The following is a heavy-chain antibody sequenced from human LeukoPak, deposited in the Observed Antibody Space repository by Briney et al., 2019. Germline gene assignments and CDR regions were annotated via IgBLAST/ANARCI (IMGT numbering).Heavy chain of an antibody. Sequence: GGSLRLSCAASGFTFSSYWMSWVRQAPGKGLEWVANIKQDGSEKYYVDSVKGRFTISRDNAKNSLYLQMNSLRAEDTAVYYCERAPSGGSGYEPLYYYGMDVWGQGTTVTVSS. CDR1: GFTFSSYW. D-gene: IGHD5-12*01. J-gene: IGHJ6*02. CDR3: ERAPSGGSGYEPLYYYGMDV. V-gene: IGHV3-7*01. CDR2: IKQDGSEK.